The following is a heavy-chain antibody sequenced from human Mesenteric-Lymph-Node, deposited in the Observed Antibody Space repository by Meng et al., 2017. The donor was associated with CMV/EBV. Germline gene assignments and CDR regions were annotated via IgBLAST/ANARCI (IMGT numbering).Heavy chain of an antibody. D-gene: IGHD3-3*01. CDR3: ARGDFVNYYFAY. Sequence: GSLRLSCTVSGGSIGSNYWSWIRQSPGKGLEWIGYIYYTGSTNYNPSLKSRLTISLDTSKNQFSLRLSSVTAADTAVYYCARGDFVNYYFAYWGQGTLVTVSS. V-gene: IGHV4-59*01. J-gene: IGHJ4*02. CDR1: GGSIGSNY. CDR2: IYYTGST.